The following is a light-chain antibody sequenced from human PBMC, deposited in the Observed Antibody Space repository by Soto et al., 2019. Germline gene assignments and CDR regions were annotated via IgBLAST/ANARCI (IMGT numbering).Light chain of an antibody. V-gene: IGKV3D-20*02. J-gene: IGKJ5*01. CDR2: DAS. Sequence: EIVLTQSPGTLSLYPGERATLSCRASQSVSSSYLAWYQQKPGQAPRLLIYDASNRATGIPARFSGSGSGTDFTLTISSLEPEDFAVYYCQQRSNWLSITFGQGTRLEIK. CDR3: QQRSNWLSIT. CDR1: QSVSSSY.